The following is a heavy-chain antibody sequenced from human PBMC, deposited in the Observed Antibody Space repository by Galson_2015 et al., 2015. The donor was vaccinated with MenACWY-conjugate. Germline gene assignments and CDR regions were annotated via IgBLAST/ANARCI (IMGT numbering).Heavy chain of an antibody. J-gene: IGHJ4*02. V-gene: IGHV3-64D*06. CDR3: VVNSYGS. CDR1: GFAFSNYN. D-gene: IGHD2/OR15-2a*01. Sequence: SLRLSCAASGFAFSNYNLHWVRQAPGKGLEYVAAIRGSGDGPYYADSVKGRFTISRDNSKNTLSLHMSSLRTEDTAVYYCVVNSYGSWGQGTLVTVSS. CDR2: IRGSGDGP.